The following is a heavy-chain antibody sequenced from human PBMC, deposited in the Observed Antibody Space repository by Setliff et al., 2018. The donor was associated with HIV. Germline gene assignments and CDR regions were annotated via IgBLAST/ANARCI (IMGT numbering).Heavy chain of an antibody. V-gene: IGHV1-18*04. CDR1: SNTFINDV. CDR2: ISVYNGKG. CDR3: ARRATTGDYHHFFDF. J-gene: IGHJ4*02. Sequence: ASVKVSCKASSNTFINDVFNWVRQAPGQGLEWMGWISVYNGKGNYAQKFQDRISMTTDTSTSTVYMGLRSLVSDDTAVYYCARRATTGDYHHFFDFWGQGTLVTVSS. D-gene: IGHD4-17*01.